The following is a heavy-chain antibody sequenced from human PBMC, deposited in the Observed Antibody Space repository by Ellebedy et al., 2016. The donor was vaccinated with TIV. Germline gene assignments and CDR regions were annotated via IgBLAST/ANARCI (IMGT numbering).Heavy chain of an antibody. CDR1: GFTFSSYG. Sequence: LSLTCAASGFTFSSYGMHWVRQAPGKGLEWVAVIWYDGSNKYYADSVKGRFTISRDNSKNTLYLQMNSLRAEDTAVYYCARGENWNYYFDYWGQGTLVTVSS. CDR3: ARGENWNYYFDY. V-gene: IGHV3-33*08. CDR2: IWYDGSNK. J-gene: IGHJ4*02. D-gene: IGHD1-7*01.